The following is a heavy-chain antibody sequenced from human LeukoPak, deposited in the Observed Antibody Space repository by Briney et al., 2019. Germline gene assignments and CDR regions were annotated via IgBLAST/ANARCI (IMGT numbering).Heavy chain of an antibody. D-gene: IGHD6-13*01. CDR1: GITLRSYG. J-gene: IGHJ6*02. Sequence: GGSLRLSCAAFGITLRSYGMHWVRQAPGKGLEWVALIWYDGSKTYYTDSVKGRFTISRDNSKNTLYLQMNSLRAEDTAVYYCAKESSSWSSYYYYGMDVWGQGTTVTVSS. V-gene: IGHV3-30*02. CDR3: AKESSSWSSYYYYGMDV. CDR2: IWYDGSKT.